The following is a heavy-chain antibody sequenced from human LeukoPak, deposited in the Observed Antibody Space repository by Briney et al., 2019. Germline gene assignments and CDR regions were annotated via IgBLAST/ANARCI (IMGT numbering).Heavy chain of an antibody. CDR2: MNPNSGNT. CDR3: ARGPSLHKDWVGGRWFDP. V-gene: IGHV1-8*01. J-gene: IGHJ5*02. CDR1: GYTFTSYD. Sequence: GASVKVSCKASGYTFTSYDINWVRQATGQGLEWMGWMNPNSGNTGYAQKFQGRVTMTRTNSISTAYMELSSLTSEDTAIYFCARGPSLHKDWVGGRWFDPWGQGTRVTVFS. D-gene: IGHD3/OR15-3a*01.